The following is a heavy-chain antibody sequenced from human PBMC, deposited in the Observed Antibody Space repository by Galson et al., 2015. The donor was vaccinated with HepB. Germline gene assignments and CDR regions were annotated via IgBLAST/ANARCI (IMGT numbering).Heavy chain of an antibody. CDR2: TYYRSKWYN. Sequence: CAISGDSVTSSSAAWNWVRQSPSRGLEWLGRTYYRSKWYNDYAVSVKSRITINPDTSKNQFPLQLNSVTPEDTAVYYCAYGMWFDPWGQGTLVTVSS. V-gene: IGHV6-1*01. D-gene: IGHD4-17*01. J-gene: IGHJ5*02. CDR1: GDSVTSSSAA. CDR3: AYGMWFDP.